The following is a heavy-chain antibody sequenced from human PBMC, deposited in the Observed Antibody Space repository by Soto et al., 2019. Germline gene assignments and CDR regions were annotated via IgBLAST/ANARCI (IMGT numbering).Heavy chain of an antibody. D-gene: IGHD1-1*01. CDR1: GFTFNDFA. V-gene: IGHV3-20*04. CDR2: VNWDGSST. J-gene: IGHJ3*01. CDR3: ARAGANDGFAFDL. Sequence: EVRLVESGGGVVRPGGSVRLSCAASGFTFNDFAMHWVRQAPGKGLGWVSGVNWDGSSTGYADSVKCRFTISRDNAKTSLYLHPNNLTDADRAFYYCARAGANDGFAFDLWGQGTMLTVSS.